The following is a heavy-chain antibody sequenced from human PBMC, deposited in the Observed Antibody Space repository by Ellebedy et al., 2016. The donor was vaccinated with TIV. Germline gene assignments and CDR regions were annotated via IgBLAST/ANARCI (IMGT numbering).Heavy chain of an antibody. D-gene: IGHD3-3*01. CDR2: IWYDGSNK. CDR3: ARDLGVVNYYYGMDV. Sequence: PGGSLRLSCAASGSSFSTYGMHWVRQAPGRGLEWVAVIWYDGSNKNYGDSVKGRFTISRDNSKKTVYLQMNSLGAEDTAVYYCARDLGVVNYYYGMDVWGQGTTVTVSS. CDR1: GSSFSTYG. J-gene: IGHJ6*02. V-gene: IGHV3-33*01.